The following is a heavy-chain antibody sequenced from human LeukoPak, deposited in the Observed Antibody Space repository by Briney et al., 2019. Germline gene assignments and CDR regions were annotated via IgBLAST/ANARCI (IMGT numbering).Heavy chain of an antibody. CDR2: TYYRSNWFN. Sequence: SQTLSLTCAFSGDSVSSNSAAWNWIRQSPSRGLEWLGRTYYRSNWFNDFALSVKSRITINPDTSKNQFSLQPNSVTHEDTAVYYCAKNYGDSNWFDPWGQGTLVTVSS. V-gene: IGHV6-1*01. J-gene: IGHJ5*02. D-gene: IGHD4-17*01. CDR1: GDSVSSNSAA. CDR3: AKNYGDSNWFDP.